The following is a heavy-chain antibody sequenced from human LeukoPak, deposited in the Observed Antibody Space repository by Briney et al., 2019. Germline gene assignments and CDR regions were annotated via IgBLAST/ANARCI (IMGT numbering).Heavy chain of an antibody. CDR1: GFTFDDYA. CDR3: AKAFGSGSYSASAFDI. V-gene: IGHV3-9*01. D-gene: IGHD3-10*01. CDR2: ISWNSGSI. J-gene: IGHJ3*02. Sequence: GRSLRLSCAASGFTFDDYAMHWVRQAPGKGLKWVSGISWNSGSIGYADSVKGRFTISRDNAKNSLYLQMNSLRAEDTALYCCAKAFGSGSYSASAFDIWGQGTMVTVSS.